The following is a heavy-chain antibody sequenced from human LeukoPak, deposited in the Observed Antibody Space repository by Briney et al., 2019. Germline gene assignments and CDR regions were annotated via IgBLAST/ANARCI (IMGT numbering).Heavy chain of an antibody. CDR3: ARGYLDAFDI. CDR2: MYYSGST. CDR1: GGSINNYY. V-gene: IGHV4-59*01. Sequence: SETLSLTCTVSGGSINNYYLSWIRQPPGKGLEWIGYMYYSGSTNYNSSLKSRVTIAVDTSKNQFSLKLSSVTAADTAVYYCARGYLDAFDIWGQGTMVTVSS. J-gene: IGHJ3*02. D-gene: IGHD2-2*02.